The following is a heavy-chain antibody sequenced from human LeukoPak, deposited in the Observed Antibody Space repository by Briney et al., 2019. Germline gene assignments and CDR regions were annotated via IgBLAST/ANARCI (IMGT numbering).Heavy chain of an antibody. J-gene: IGHJ4*02. Sequence: PGGSLRLSXAASGFTFSSSWMSWLRQAPGKGLEWVANIKQDGSEKYYVDSVKGRFTISRDNAKNSLYLQMNSLRAEDTAVYYCASSTYDDYWGQGTLVTVSS. V-gene: IGHV3-7*01. CDR1: GFTFSSSW. D-gene: IGHD5/OR15-5a*01. CDR2: IKQDGSEK. CDR3: ASSTYDDY.